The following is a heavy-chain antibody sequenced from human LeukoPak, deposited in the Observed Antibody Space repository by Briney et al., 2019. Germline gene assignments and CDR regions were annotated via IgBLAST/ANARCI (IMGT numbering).Heavy chain of an antibody. V-gene: IGHV2-5*01. CDR3: ARRDGWFDP. CDR2: IYWNGDK. J-gene: IGHJ5*02. CDR1: GFSLSTRGVR. Sequence: ESGPTLVHPPQTLTLTCTFSGFSLSTRGVRVGWIRQPPGKALEWLSLIYWNGDKRYSPSLRSRLTITKDTSKNQVVLTMTNMDPVDTATYYCARRDGWFDPWGQGTLVTVSS.